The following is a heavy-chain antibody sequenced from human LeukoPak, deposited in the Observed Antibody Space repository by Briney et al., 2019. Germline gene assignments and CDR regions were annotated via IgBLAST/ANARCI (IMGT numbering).Heavy chain of an antibody. CDR2: INPSGGST. CDR3: ARDDCSGGSCYHY. CDR1: GYTFTSCY. V-gene: IGHV1-46*01. J-gene: IGHJ4*02. Sequence: ASVKVSCKASGYTFTSCYMHWVRQAPGQGLEWMGIINPSGGSTSYAQKFQGRVTMTRDTSTSTVYMELGSLRSEDTAVYYCARDDCSGGSCYHYWGQGTLVTVSS. D-gene: IGHD2-15*01.